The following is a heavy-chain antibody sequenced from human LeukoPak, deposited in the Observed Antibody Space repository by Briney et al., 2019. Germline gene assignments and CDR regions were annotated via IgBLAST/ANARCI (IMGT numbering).Heavy chain of an antibody. Sequence: GGSLRLSCAASGFTFSSYAMSWVRQAPGKGLEWVSAISGSGGSTYYADSVKGRFTISRDNSKNTLYLQMNSLRAEDTAVYYCARGGSGSYYNPFDYWGQGTLVTVSS. CDR3: ARGGSGSYYNPFDY. D-gene: IGHD1-26*01. CDR2: ISGSGGST. CDR1: GFTFSSYA. V-gene: IGHV3-23*01. J-gene: IGHJ4*02.